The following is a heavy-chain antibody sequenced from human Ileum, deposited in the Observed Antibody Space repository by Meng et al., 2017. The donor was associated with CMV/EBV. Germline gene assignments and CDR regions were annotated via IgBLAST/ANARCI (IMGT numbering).Heavy chain of an antibody. V-gene: IGHV1-2*02. CDR2: LNPNSGGT. D-gene: IGHD3-10*01. Sequence: ASVKVSCKASGYTFIHYYIHWVRQAPGQGLEWMGWLNPNSGGTNYAQRFQGRVSMTRNSSISTAYMELTSLRSEDTAVYYCATLWFGEYRYYYGLDVWGQGTTVTVSS. CDR3: ATLWFGEYRYYYGLDV. CDR1: GYTFIHYY. J-gene: IGHJ6*02.